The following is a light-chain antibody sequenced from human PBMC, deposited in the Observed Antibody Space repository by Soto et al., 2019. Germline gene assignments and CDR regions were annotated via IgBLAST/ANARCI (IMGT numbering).Light chain of an antibody. J-gene: IGKJ3*01. Sequence: IQLTQSPSSLSASAGDRVTITCRASHGISSYLAWYQQKPGKAPKLLIHAASTLQSGVPSRFSGTGSGTDFTLTISSLQPEDFATYYCQQFDTYPRTFGPGTKVDIK. CDR1: HGISSY. CDR2: AAS. V-gene: IGKV1-9*01. CDR3: QQFDTYPRT.